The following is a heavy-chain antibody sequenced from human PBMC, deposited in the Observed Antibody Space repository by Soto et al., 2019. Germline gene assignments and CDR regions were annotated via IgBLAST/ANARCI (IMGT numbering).Heavy chain of an antibody. CDR2: TYYRSKWYN. CDR3: ARETEWIPNLGGMDV. D-gene: IGHD3-16*01. Sequence: SQTLTHIFTISGDGISSNTAASDWIRQSPSRGLEWLGRTYYRSKWYNDYAVSVKSRITINPDTSKNQFSLQLNSVTPEDTAVYYCARETEWIPNLGGMDVWGQGTTVTVSS. J-gene: IGHJ6*02. V-gene: IGHV6-1*01. CDR1: GDGISSNTAA.